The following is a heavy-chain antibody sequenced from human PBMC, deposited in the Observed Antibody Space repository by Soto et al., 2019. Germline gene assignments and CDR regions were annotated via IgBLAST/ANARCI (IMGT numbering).Heavy chain of an antibody. CDR1: GFTFSSYG. D-gene: IGHD2-2*01. J-gene: IGHJ4*02. CDR3: ARAVPATMFDY. CDR2: IWYDGSNK. V-gene: IGHV3-33*01. Sequence: QVQLVESGGGGVQPGRSLRLSCAASGFTFSSYGMHGVRQAPGKGLEWVAVIWYDGSNKYYADSVKGRFTISRDNSKNTLYLQMNSLRAEDTAVYYCARAVPATMFDYWGQGTLVTVSS.